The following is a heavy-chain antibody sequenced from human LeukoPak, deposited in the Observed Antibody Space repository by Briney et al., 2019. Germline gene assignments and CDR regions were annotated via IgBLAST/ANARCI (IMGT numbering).Heavy chain of an antibody. V-gene: IGHV3-30-3*01. D-gene: IGHD3-9*01. CDR3: ARESTYYDILTGDYYYYGMDV. Sequence: GGSLRLSCAASGFTFSSYAMHWVRQAPGKGLEWVAVISYDGSNKYYADSVKGRFTISRDNSKNTLYLQMNSLRAEDTAVYYCARESTYYDILTGDYYYYGMDVWGQGTTVTVSS. CDR1: GFTFSSYA. J-gene: IGHJ6*02. CDR2: ISYDGSNK.